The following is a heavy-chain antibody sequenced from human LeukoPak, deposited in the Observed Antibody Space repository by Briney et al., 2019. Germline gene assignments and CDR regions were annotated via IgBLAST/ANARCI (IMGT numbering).Heavy chain of an antibody. V-gene: IGHV5-51*01. CDR2: IYPGDSDT. CDR1: GYSFTSYW. J-gene: IGHJ5*02. D-gene: IGHD2-21*02. Sequence: GESLKTSCKGSGYSFTSYWIDWVRQMPGKGLEWMGIIYPGDSDTRYSPSFQGQVTISADKSISTAYLQWSSLKASDTAMYYCARSPLAVTNWFDPWGQGTLVTVSS. CDR3: ARSPLAVTNWFDP.